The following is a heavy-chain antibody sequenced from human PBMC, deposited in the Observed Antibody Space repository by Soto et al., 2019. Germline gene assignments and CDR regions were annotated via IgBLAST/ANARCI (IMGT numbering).Heavy chain of an antibody. Sequence: SETLSLTCAVSGGSISSSNWWSWVRQPPGKGLEWIGDIYYSGSTNYNPSLKSRVTISVDTSKNQFSLKLSSVTAADTAVYYCAREKGDGYNLWGQGTLVTVSS. CDR2: IYYSGST. D-gene: IGHD5-12*01. CDR1: GGSISSSNW. CDR3: AREKGDGYNL. V-gene: IGHV4-4*02. J-gene: IGHJ4*02.